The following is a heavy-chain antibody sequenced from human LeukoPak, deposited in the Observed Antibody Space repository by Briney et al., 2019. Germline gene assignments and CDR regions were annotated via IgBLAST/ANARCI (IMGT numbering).Heavy chain of an antibody. CDR1: GFTFTDYS. V-gene: IGHV3-21*04. Sequence: GGSLRLSCAAAGFTFTDYSMNWVRQAPGKGLEWVSTISSDSGHIYYADSVKGRFTISRDNSKNTLYLQMNSLRAEDTAVYYCARETRLYHYYYGMDVWGQGTTVTVSS. CDR3: ARETRLYHYYYGMDV. CDR2: ISSDSGHI. J-gene: IGHJ6*02.